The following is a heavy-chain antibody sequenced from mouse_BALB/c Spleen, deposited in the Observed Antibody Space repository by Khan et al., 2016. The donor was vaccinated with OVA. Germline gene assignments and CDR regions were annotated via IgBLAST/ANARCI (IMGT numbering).Heavy chain of an antibody. J-gene: IGHJ2*01. Sequence: VQLQQPGPELVKPGASVKISCKASGYSFTGYFMHWVMQSHGKSLEWIGRINPHIGETLYNQKSKDKATLTVDESSSTAHMELRSLASEDSAVYYCARIYGSDFDYWGQGTTLTVSS. CDR2: INPHIGET. V-gene: IGHV1-20*02. CDR3: ARIYGSDFDY. D-gene: IGHD1-1*01. CDR1: GYSFTGYF.